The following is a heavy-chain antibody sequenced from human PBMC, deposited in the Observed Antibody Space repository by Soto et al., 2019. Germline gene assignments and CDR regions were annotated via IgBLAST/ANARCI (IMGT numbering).Heavy chain of an antibody. V-gene: IGHV1-69*12. D-gene: IGHD2-15*01. CDR2: IIPIFGTA. CDR1: GGTFSSYA. CDR3: ARDQGDCSGGSCYAGETD. J-gene: IGHJ4*02. Sequence: QVQLVQSGAEVKKPGSSVKVSCKASGGTFSSYAISWVRQAPGQGLEWMGGIIPIFGTANYAQKFQGRVTITADESTSTAYMELSSLRSEDTAVYYCARDQGDCSGGSCYAGETDWGQGTLVTVSS.